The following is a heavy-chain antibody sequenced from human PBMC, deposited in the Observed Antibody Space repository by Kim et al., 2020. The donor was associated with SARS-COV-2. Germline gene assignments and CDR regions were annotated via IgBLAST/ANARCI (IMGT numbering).Heavy chain of an antibody. CDR2: ST. V-gene: IGHV4-61*07. Sequence: STNYNPSLKSRVTISVDTSKNQFSLKLSSVTAADTAVYYCARHTPAGMSPWGQGTLVTVSS. D-gene: IGHD2-2*01. CDR3: ARHTPAGMSP. J-gene: IGHJ5*02.